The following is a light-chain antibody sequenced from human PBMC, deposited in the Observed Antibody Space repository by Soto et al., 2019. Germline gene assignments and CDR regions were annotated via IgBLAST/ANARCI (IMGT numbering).Light chain of an antibody. CDR2: YDS. J-gene: IGLJ2*01. CDR1: NIGSKS. CDR3: QVWDSSSDLLV. Sequence: SYELTQPPSVSVAPGKTARITCGGNNIGSKSVHWYQQKPGQAPVLVIYYDSDRPSGIPERFSGSNSGNTATLTISRVEAGDEADYYCQVWDSSSDLLVFGGGTKGTVL. V-gene: IGLV3-21*04.